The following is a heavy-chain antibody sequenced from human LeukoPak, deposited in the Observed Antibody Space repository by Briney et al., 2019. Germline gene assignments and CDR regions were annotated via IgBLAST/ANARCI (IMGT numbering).Heavy chain of an antibody. Sequence: GGSLRLSCAASGFTFGSYAMSWVRQAPGKGLEWVSAISGSGGSTYYADSMKGRFTISRDNSKNTLYLQMNSLRAEDTAVYYCILDCSSTSCYTSYWGQGTLVTVSS. D-gene: IGHD2-2*02. CDR2: ISGSGGST. J-gene: IGHJ4*02. CDR3: ILDCSSTSCYTSY. CDR1: GFTFGSYA. V-gene: IGHV3-23*01.